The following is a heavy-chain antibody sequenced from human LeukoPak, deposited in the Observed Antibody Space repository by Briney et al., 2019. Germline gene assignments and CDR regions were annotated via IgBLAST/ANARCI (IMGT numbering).Heavy chain of an antibody. Sequence: ASVKVSCKASGYTFTVYSINWLRQAPGQGLEWMGWITTSTGKPTYAQGFTGRFVFSLDTSVSTTYLHINSLKAEDTAVYYCARDASTINSDYWGQGSLVTVSS. CDR2: ITTSTGKP. D-gene: IGHD5/OR15-5a*01. V-gene: IGHV7-4-1*02. CDR1: GYTFTVYS. CDR3: ARDASTINSDY. J-gene: IGHJ4*02.